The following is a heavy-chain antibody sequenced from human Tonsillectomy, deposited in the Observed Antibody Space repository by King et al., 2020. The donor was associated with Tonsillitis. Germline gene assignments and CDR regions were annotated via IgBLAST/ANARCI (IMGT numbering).Heavy chain of an antibody. V-gene: IGHV4-34*01. CDR2: INHSGST. D-gene: IGHD1-1*01. CDR3: ARRYNWNTRGENYFDY. CDR1: GGSFSGYY. J-gene: IGHJ4*02. Sequence: VQLQQWGAGLLKPSETLSLTCAVYGGSFSGYYWSWIRQPPGKGLEWIGEINHSGSTNYNPSLKSRVTISVDTSKNQFSLKLSSVTAADTAVYYCARRYNWNTRGENYFDYWGQGTLVTVSS.